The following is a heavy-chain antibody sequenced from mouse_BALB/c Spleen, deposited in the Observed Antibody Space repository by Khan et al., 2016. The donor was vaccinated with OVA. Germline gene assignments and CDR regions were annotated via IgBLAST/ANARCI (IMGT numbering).Heavy chain of an antibody. V-gene: IGHV2-6*02. CDR3: ARKTHKKRTVMDY. CDR2: IWSDGKT. Sequence: VELVESGPGLVAPSQSLSITCTVSGFSLTSYGVHWVRQPPGKGLEWLVVIWSDGKTTYNSTLKSRLRIRKDNSKSQVFLKMNSLQTDDTTRYNCARKTHKKRTVMDYWGQGTSVTVSS. CDR1: GFSLTSYG. J-gene: IGHJ4*01.